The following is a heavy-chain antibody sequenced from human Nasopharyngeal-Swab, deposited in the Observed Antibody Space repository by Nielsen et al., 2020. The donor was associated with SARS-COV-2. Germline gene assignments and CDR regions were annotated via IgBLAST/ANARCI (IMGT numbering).Heavy chain of an antibody. CDR3: ARDRIAVAGEFDY. CDR2: IKQDGSEK. Sequence: VGPAPGKGLEWVANIKQDGSEKYYVDSVKGRFTISRDNAKNSLYLQMNSLRAEDTAVYYCARDRIAVAGEFDYWGQGTLVTVSS. J-gene: IGHJ4*02. V-gene: IGHV3-7*01. D-gene: IGHD6-19*01.